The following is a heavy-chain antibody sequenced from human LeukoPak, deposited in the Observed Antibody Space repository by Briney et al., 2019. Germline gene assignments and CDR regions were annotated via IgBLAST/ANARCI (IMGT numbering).Heavy chain of an antibody. D-gene: IGHD3-22*01. V-gene: IGHV3-33*01. CDR1: GFTFSSYG. Sequence: PGWSLRLSCAASGFTFSSYGMHGVRQAPGKGLEGVAVIWYDGSNKYYADSVKGRFTISRDNSKNPLYLQMNSLRAEDTAVYYCARALPDYDSSGYSYWGQGTLVTVSS. CDR3: ARALPDYDSSGYSY. CDR2: IWYDGSNK. J-gene: IGHJ4*02.